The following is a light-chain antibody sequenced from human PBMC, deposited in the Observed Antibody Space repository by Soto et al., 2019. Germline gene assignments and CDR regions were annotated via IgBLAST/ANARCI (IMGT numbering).Light chain of an antibody. CDR3: QQYGSSPRK. CDR1: QSVSSSY. Sequence: DIVLTQSPGTLSLSPGEGAILSCRASQSVSSSYLAWYRQKPGQAPSLLIYGASSRATGIPDRFSGSGSGTDFTLTISRLEPEDFAVYYCQQYGSSPRKFGQGTKVDIK. CDR2: GAS. J-gene: IGKJ1*01. V-gene: IGKV3-20*01.